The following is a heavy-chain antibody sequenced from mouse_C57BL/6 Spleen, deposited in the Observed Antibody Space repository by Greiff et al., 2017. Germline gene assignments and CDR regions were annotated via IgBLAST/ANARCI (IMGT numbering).Heavy chain of an antibody. CDR3: ARYYGSSLDY. Sequence: QVQLQQPGAELVKPGASVKLSCKASGYTFTSYWMHWVKQRPGQGLEWIGMIHPNSGSTNYNEKFKSKATLTVDKSSSTAYMQLSSLTSDDSAVYYCARYYGSSLDYWGQGTTLTVSS. CDR2: IHPNSGST. J-gene: IGHJ2*01. D-gene: IGHD1-1*01. CDR1: GYTFTSYW. V-gene: IGHV1-64*01.